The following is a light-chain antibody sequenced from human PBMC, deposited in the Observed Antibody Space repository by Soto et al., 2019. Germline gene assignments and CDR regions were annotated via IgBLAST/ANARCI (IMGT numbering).Light chain of an antibody. CDR2: GAY. CDR1: QSVSSN. V-gene: IGKV3-20*01. CDR3: QQYGNAPPST. Sequence: EIVMKQSPATLSVSPVDSAPLCFRSSQSVSSNLAWYQQQPGQAPRLLIYGAYSRATGIPDRFSGSGSGTDFTLTIRRLETEDSAVYYCQQYGNAPPSTFGQGTKVDI. J-gene: IGKJ1*01.